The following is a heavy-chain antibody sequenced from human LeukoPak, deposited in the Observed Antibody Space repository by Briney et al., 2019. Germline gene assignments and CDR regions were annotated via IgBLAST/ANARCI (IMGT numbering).Heavy chain of an antibody. CDR2: IYHSGST. Sequence: PSETLSLTCTVSGGSISSGGYYWSWIRQPPGKGLEWIGYIYHSGSTYYNPSLKSRVTISVDRSKNQFSLKLSSVTAADTAVYYCARTSVQSPHLYYFYYWGQGTLVTVSS. J-gene: IGHJ4*02. CDR3: ARTSVQSPHLYYFYY. V-gene: IGHV4-30-2*01. CDR1: GGSISSGGYY. D-gene: IGHD1-1*01.